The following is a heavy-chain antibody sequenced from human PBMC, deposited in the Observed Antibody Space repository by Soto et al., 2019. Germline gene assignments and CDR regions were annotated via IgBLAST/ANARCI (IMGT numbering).Heavy chain of an antibody. Sequence: GGSLRLSCAASGFTFSSYGMHWVRQAPGKGLEWVAVISYDGSNKYYADSVKGRFTISRDNSKNTLYLQMNSLRAEDTAVYYCAKARGSGYYSDAFDIWGKGTMVTVSS. CDR2: ISYDGSNK. CDR3: AKARGSGYYSDAFDI. D-gene: IGHD3-3*01. CDR1: GFTFSSYG. J-gene: IGHJ3*02. V-gene: IGHV3-30*18.